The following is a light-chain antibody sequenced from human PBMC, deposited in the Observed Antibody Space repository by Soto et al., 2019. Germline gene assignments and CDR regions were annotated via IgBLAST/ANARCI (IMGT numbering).Light chain of an antibody. V-gene: IGKV3-20*01. CDR1: QSVTTQ. Sequence: EIVLTPSPGTLSLSPGERATLSCSASQSVTTQLAWYQQKPGQAPRLLIYGASSRATGIPDRFSGSGSWTDLRXAMSGRGHEDFAVDYCQKEGSSPLTFGGGTKVDNK. J-gene: IGKJ4*01. CDR3: QKEGSSPLT. CDR2: GAS.